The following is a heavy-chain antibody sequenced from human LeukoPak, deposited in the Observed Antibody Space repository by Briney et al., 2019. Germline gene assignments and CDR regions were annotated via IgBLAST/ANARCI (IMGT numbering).Heavy chain of an antibody. CDR2: IYPGDSDT. CDR3: ARPVYSSSWYVPAD. J-gene: IGHJ4*02. Sequence: PGESLKISCKISGYKLTNNWIGWVRQMPGKGLEWMGIIYPGDSDTRYSPSFQGQVTISADKSISTAYLQWSSLKASDTAMYYCARPVYSSSWYVPADWGQGTLVTVSS. CDR1: GYKLTNNW. D-gene: IGHD6-13*01. V-gene: IGHV5-51*01.